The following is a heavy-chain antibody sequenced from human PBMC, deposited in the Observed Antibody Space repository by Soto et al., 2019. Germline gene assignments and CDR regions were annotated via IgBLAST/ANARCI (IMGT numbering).Heavy chain of an antibody. CDR1: GFTLSRYA. J-gene: IGHJ5*02. CDR3: ASGSYNWNDVWFDP. Sequence: GGTLRLSCAASGFTLSRYAMHWVRQAPGKGLEWVAVISYDGSNKYYADSVKGRFTISRDNSKNTLYLQMNSLRAEDTAVYYSASGSYNWNDVWFDPWGQGTLVTVSS. CDR2: ISYDGSNK. D-gene: IGHD1-1*01. V-gene: IGHV3-30-3*01.